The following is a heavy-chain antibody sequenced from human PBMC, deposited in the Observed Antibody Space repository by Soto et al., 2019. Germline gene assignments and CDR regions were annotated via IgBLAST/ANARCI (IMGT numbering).Heavy chain of an antibody. CDR3: ARGTYCISTSCPPYYYYGMDV. Sequence: SETLSLTCTVSGGSSTSSSYYWSWIRQPPGKGLEWIGYIYYSGSTNYNPSLKSRVTISVDTSKNQFSLKLSSVTAADTAVYYCARGTYCISTSCPPYYYYGMDVWGQGTTVTVSS. J-gene: IGHJ6*02. CDR2: IYYSGST. V-gene: IGHV4-61*01. D-gene: IGHD2-2*01. CDR1: GGSSTSSSYY.